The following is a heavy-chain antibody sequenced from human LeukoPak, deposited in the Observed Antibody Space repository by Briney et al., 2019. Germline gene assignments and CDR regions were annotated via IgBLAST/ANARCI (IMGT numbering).Heavy chain of an antibody. D-gene: IGHD5-18*01. J-gene: IGHJ4*02. CDR3: ATRDTAMAFDY. CDR2: FDPEDGET. Sequence: ASVKVSCKASGYTFTSYAMNWVRQAPGKGLEWMGGFDPEDGETIYAQKFQGRVTMTEDTSTDTAYMELSSLRSEDTAVYYCATRDTAMAFDYWGQGTLVTVSS. CDR1: GYTFTSYA. V-gene: IGHV1-24*01.